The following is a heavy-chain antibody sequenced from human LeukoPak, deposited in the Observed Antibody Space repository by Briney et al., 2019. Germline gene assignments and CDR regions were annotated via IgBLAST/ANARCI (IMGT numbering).Heavy chain of an antibody. V-gene: IGHV3-48*01. J-gene: IGHJ2*01. CDR3: ARDVGRYTYGYRPTELYWYFDL. Sequence: SGGSLRLSCAASGFTFSSYSMNWVRQAPGKGLEWVSYISSSSSTIYYADSVKGRFTISRDNAKNSLYLQMNSLRAEDTAVYYCARDVGRYTYGYRPTELYWYFDLWGRGTRVTVSS. D-gene: IGHD5-18*01. CDR1: GFTFSSYS. CDR2: ISSSSSTI.